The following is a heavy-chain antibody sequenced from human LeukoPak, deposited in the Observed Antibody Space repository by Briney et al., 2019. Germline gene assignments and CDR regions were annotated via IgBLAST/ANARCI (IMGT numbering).Heavy chain of an antibody. V-gene: IGHV3-30-3*01. Sequence: GRSLRLSCAASGFTFSDYAMHWVRQAPGKGLEWVAVISYDGSNKYYADSVKGRFTISRDNSKNTLYLQMNSLRAEDTAVYYCARSVVPAATDYYYYYGMDVWGQGTTVTVSS. J-gene: IGHJ6*02. D-gene: IGHD2-2*01. CDR3: ARSVVPAATDYYYYYGMDV. CDR1: GFTFSDYA. CDR2: ISYDGSNK.